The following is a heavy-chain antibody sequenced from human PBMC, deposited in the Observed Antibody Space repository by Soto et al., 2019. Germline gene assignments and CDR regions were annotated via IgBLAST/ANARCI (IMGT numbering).Heavy chain of an antibody. CDR2: ISAYNGNT. CDR1: GYTFTSYG. V-gene: IGHV1-18*01. Sequence: QVPLVQSGAEVKKPGASVKVSCKASGYTFTSYGISWVRQAPGQGLEWMGWISAYNGNTNYAQKLQGRVTMTTDTSTSTAYMELRSLRSDDTAVYYCARAQGSRTVPSPRKIDYWGQGTLVTVSS. CDR3: ARAQGSRTVPSPRKIDY. D-gene: IGHD4-17*01. J-gene: IGHJ4*02.